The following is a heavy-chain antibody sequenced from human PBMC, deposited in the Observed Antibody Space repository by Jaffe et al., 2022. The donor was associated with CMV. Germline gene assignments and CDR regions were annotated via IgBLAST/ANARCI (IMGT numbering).Heavy chain of an antibody. V-gene: IGHV3-49*05. D-gene: IGHD3-3*01. CDR3: TRGGFWSGYYSHIYYYGMDV. Sequence: EVQLVESGGGLVKPGRSLRLSCTASGFTFGDYAMSWFRQAPGKGLEWVGFIRSKAYGGTTEYAASVKGRFTISRDDSKSIAYLQMNSLKTEDTAVYYCTRGGFWSGYYSHIYYYGMDVWGQGTTVTVSS. CDR2: IRSKAYGGTT. J-gene: IGHJ6*02. CDR1: GFTFGDYA.